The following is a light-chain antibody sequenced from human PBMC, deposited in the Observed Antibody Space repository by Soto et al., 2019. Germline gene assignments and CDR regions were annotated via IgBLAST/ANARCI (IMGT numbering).Light chain of an antibody. CDR3: QHYTSYSEA. CDR1: QTISSW. V-gene: IGKV1-5*03. CDR2: KAS. Sequence: DIQMTQSPSTLSGSVGDRVTITCRASQTISSWLAWYQQKPGKAPKLLIYKASTLKSGVPSRFSGSGSGTEFPLTISSLQPDDFETYSSQHYTSYSEAFAQGTKVELK. J-gene: IGKJ1*01.